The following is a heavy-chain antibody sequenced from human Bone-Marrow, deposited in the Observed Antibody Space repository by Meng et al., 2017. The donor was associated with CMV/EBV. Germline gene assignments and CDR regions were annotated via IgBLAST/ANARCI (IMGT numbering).Heavy chain of an antibody. V-gene: IGHV4-34*01. J-gene: IGHJ6*01. CDR1: GGSLSGYY. Sequence: SETLSLTCAVSGGSLSGYYWSWIRQPPGKGLEWIGEINHSGSTNYNPSLKSRVTIPVDTSKNQFSLKLSSVTAADTAVYYCARGGWIQLVYRYYYYGMDVWGQGTTVTVYS. D-gene: IGHD5-18*01. CDR3: ARGGWIQLVYRYYYYGMDV. CDR2: INHSGST.